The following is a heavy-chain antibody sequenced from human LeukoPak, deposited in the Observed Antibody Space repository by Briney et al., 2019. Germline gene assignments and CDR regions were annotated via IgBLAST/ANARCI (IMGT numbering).Heavy chain of an antibody. CDR3: ARDLGGVGATHFDY. CDR2: IYSSGST. J-gene: IGHJ4*02. V-gene: IGHV4-59*02. Sequence: SETLSLTCTVSGGSVSGYYWNWIRQPPGKGLEWIGYIYSSGSTDYNPSLKSRVTISADTSKNQFSLKLRSVTAADTAVYYCARDLGGVGATHFDYWGQGTLVTVSP. CDR1: GGSVSGYY. D-gene: IGHD1-26*01.